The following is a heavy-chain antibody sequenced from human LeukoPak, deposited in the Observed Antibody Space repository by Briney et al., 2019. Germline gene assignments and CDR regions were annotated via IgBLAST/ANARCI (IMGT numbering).Heavy chain of an antibody. CDR2: LTGSGSAT. CDR1: GFSFSSYE. CDR3: ARGKYSSGWTPFDY. J-gene: IGHJ4*02. D-gene: IGHD6-19*01. V-gene: IGHV3-48*03. Sequence: PGGSLRLSCAASGFSFSSYEMNWVRQVPGKGLEWVSYLTGSGSATYHADSVKGRFTISRDSAKNLLFLQMNSLRAEDTAVYYCARGKYSSGWTPFDYWGQGTLVTVSP.